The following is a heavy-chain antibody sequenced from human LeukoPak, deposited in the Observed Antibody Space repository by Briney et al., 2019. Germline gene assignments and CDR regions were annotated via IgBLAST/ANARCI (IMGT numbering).Heavy chain of an antibody. CDR3: GRQGYTASQYFFDY. J-gene: IGHJ4*02. D-gene: IGHD2-2*02. CDR2: IYTTGTT. Sequence: PSETLSLTCTVSSGSIRSYYWGWVRQPPGKGLEWIGRIYTTGTTQYNPSLKSRVTMSVDTSTNQFSLNVRSMTAADTAVYYCGRQGYTASQYFFDYWSKGTLVAVS. CDR1: SGSIRSYY. V-gene: IGHV4-4*07.